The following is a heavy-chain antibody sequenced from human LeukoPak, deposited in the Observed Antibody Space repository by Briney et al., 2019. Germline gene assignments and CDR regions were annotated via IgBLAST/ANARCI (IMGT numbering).Heavy chain of an antibody. Sequence: SETLSLTCTVSGGSISNYYWSWIRQPAGKGLEWIGRIYSTGSTNYNPSPKSRVTMSVDTSKNQFSLKLSSVTAADTAVYYCAREGRGRFGELEIDYWGQGTLVTVSS. CDR3: AREGRGRFGELEIDY. CDR2: IYSTGST. V-gene: IGHV4-4*07. J-gene: IGHJ4*02. D-gene: IGHD3-10*01. CDR1: GGSISNYY.